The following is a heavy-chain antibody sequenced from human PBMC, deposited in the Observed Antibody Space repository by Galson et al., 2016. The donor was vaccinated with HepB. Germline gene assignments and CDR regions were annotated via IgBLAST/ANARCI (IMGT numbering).Heavy chain of an antibody. V-gene: IGHV1-69*13. CDR3: ARVRVGFHY. J-gene: IGHJ4*02. Sequence: SVKVSCKASGGSFNTYAINWVRQPPGQGLEYMGGIIPMSGSAHYAQKFRDRVTIIATAGTSTAYMELSGLRAEDTAVYYCARVRVGFHYWGQGTLVTVSS. CDR1: GGSFNTYA. D-gene: IGHD3-16*01. CDR2: IIPMSGSA.